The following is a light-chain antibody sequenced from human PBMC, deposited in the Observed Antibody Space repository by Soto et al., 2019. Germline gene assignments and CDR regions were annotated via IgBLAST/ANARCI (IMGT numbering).Light chain of an antibody. CDR2: AAS. CDR3: QQSYSTTWT. CDR1: QSISSY. V-gene: IGKV1-39*01. J-gene: IGKJ1*01. Sequence: DIQTTQSPSSLSASIGDRVTLTCRASQSISSYLNWYQQKPGKAPKLLIYAASSLQSGVPSRFSGSGSGTDVTLTISSLKHEDCATYYCQQSYSTTWTFGQGTKVDIK.